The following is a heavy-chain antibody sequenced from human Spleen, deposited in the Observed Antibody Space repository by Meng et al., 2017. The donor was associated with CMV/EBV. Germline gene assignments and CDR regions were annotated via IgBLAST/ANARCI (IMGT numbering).Heavy chain of an antibody. CDR3: AKARYCTGGRCVGSFDY. CDR1: FIFSHYA. CDR2: ISDSGRAT. D-gene: IGHD2-15*01. V-gene: IGHV3-23*01. J-gene: IGHJ4*02. Sequence: FIFSHYAMNWVRQAPGKRLQWVSAISDSGRATCYTDSVRGRFSISRDNSKNILNLQMNSLTADDTAVYYCAKARYCTGGRCVGSFDYWGQGTLVTVSS.